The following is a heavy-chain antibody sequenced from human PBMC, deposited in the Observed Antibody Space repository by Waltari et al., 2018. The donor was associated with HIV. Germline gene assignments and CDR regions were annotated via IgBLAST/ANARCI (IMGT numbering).Heavy chain of an antibody. D-gene: IGHD6-13*01. V-gene: IGHV3-21*01. CDR3: ARDSRDNSWSLNFFDP. Sequence: EVQLVESGGGPVKPGGSLRLSCRASGFTFNSYSLNWVRQAPGKGLEWISSISISGTFTHYADSVKGRFTISRDNAKKSVYLQRNSLRAEDTAVYYCARDSRDNSWSLNFFDPWGQGTLVTVSS. CDR2: ISISGTFT. J-gene: IGHJ5*02. CDR1: GFTFNSYS.